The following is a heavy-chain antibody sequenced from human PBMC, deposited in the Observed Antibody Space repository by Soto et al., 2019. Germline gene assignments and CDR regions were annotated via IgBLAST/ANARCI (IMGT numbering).Heavy chain of an antibody. Sequence: GGSLRLSCAASGFTFSSYGMHWVRQAPGKGLEWVAVIWYDGSNKYYADSVKGRFTISRDNSKNTLYLQMNSLRAEDTAVYYCARYSRTAMVIAALGYWGQGTLVTVSS. CDR1: GFTFSSYG. CDR3: ARYSRTAMVIAALGY. V-gene: IGHV3-33*01. J-gene: IGHJ4*02. D-gene: IGHD5-18*01. CDR2: IWYDGSNK.